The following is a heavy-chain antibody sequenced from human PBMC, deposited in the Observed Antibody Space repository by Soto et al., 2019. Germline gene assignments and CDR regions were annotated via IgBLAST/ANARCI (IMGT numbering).Heavy chain of an antibody. CDR1: GGSVSVYY. V-gene: IGHV4-59*02. D-gene: IGHD1-26*01. CDR2: IYASGSP. CDR3: ARGVGSSPPQY. Sequence: SETLSLTCTISGGSVSVYYWSCIRQSTGQGLEWIGYIYASGSPYYNPSLRSRVTISADTSKDQISLKLTSPTAADTAVYYCARGVGSSPPQYWGRGTLVTVS. J-gene: IGHJ4*02.